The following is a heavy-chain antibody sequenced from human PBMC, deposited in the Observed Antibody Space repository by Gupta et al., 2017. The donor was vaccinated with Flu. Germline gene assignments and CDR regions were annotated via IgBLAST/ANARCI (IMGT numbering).Heavy chain of an antibody. V-gene: IGHV3-13*04. Sequence: EVQLVESGGGLVQPGGSLRLSCAASGFTFSSYDMHWVRQATGKGLEWVSAIGTAGDTYYPGSVKGRFTISRENAKNSVYLLMNRLRAGDTAVYYCARGGRGGATIHPYDYWGQGTLVAVYS. CDR2: IGTAGDT. CDR1: GFTFSSYD. J-gene: IGHJ4*02. CDR3: ARGGRGGATIHPYDY. D-gene: IGHD1-26*01.